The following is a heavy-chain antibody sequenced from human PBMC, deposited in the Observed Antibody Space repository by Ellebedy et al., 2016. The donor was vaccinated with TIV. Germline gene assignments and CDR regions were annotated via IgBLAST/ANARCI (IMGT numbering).Heavy chain of an antibody. CDR2: FGPSGTII. V-gene: IGHV3-11*01. D-gene: IGHD2-2*01. Sequence: GGSLRLSCAASGFTFRDYYMSWIRQAPGKGLEWVAYFGPSGTIIYNADPVKGRFTISRDNAKNSLYLQMSSLRVEDTAVYYCAGGYDSHGFDIWGQGTMVTVSS. CDR3: AGGYDSHGFDI. CDR1: GFTFRDYY. J-gene: IGHJ3*02.